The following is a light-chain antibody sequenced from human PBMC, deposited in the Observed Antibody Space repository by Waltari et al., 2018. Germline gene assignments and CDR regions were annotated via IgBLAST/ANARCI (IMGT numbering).Light chain of an antibody. J-gene: IGLJ3*02. V-gene: IGLV1-40*01. CDR1: NSNFGPGYD. CDR2: GNT. Sequence: QSVLTPPPSMSGAPGQTVTIPCTGGNSNFGPGYDVHWYQQFPGTAPKLLIFGNTNRPSGVPGRFSGSKSGTSASLAIAGLQSEDEAVYYCQSFDSSLSASVFGGGTKLTVL. CDR3: QSFDSSLSASV.